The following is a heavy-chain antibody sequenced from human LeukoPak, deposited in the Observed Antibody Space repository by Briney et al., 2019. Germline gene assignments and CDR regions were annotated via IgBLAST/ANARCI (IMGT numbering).Heavy chain of an antibody. CDR3: ARATPYYDILTGYYPGWFDP. J-gene: IGHJ5*02. Sequence: GEPLKISCKGSGYSFTSYWIGWVRQMPGKGLEWMGIIYPGDSDTRYSPSFQGQVTISADKSISTAYLQWSSLRASDTAMYYCARATPYYDILTGYYPGWFDPWGQGTLVTVSS. V-gene: IGHV5-51*01. D-gene: IGHD3-9*01. CDR1: GYSFTSYW. CDR2: IYPGDSDT.